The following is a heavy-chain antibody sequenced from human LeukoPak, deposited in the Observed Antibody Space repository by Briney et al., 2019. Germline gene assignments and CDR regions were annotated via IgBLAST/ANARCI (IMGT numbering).Heavy chain of an antibody. J-gene: IGHJ4*02. CDR1: GGSISSYY. V-gene: IGHV4-4*07. Sequence: SETLSLTCTVSGGSISSYYWSWIRQPAGKGLEWIGRIYTSGSTYYNPSLKSRVTISVDTSKNQFSLKLSSVTAADTAVYYCARETYSSSWFDYWGQGTLVTVSS. CDR3: ARETYSSSWFDY. CDR2: IYTSGST. D-gene: IGHD6-13*01.